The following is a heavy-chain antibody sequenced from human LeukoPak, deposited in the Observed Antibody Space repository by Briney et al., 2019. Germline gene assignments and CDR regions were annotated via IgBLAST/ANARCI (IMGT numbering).Heavy chain of an antibody. J-gene: IGHJ6*02. CDR2: IIPIFGTA. D-gene: IGHD6-13*01. CDR3: ASWWMSNSSSWSYYYGMDV. V-gene: IGHV1-69*05. CDR1: GGTFSSYA. Sequence: SVKVSCKGSGGTFSSYAISWVRQAPGQGLEWMGGIIPIFGTATYAQKFRGRVTITRDTSASTAYMELSSLRSEDTAVYYCASWWMSNSSSWSYYYGMDVWGQGTTVTVSS.